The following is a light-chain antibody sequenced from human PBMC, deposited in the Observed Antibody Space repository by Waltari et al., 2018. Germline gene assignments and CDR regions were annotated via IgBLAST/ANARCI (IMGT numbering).Light chain of an antibody. V-gene: IGKV1-27*01. Sequence: DIKMTQSPSPLSASVGDRVTITSRPSQAIRNYLAWYQQKPGKVPKLRIYAASTLQSGVPSRFSGSGSGTDFTLTISSLQPEDVATYYCQKYNSAPLTFGQGTRLEIK. J-gene: IGKJ5*01. CDR2: AAS. CDR1: QAIRNY. CDR3: QKYNSAPLT.